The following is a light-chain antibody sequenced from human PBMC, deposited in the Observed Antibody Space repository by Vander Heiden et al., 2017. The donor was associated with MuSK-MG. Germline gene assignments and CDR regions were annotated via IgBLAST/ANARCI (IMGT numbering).Light chain of an antibody. CDR3: QQYGMSPIT. V-gene: IGKV3-20*01. CDR1: QSVGGIS. J-gene: IGKJ5*01. CDR2: GAS. Sequence: EIVLTQSPGTLSLSPGERATLSCRASQSVGGISLVWYQHKPGQPPRLLIYGASSRATGVPDRFSGSGSETDFTLTISRLEPEDFAIYYCQQYGMSPITFGQGTRLXIK.